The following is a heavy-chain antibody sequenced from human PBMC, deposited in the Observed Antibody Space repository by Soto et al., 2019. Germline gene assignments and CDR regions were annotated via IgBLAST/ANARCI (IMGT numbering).Heavy chain of an antibody. J-gene: IGHJ6*02. V-gene: IGHV4-31*03. CDR1: VGSISSGDYY. CDR2: IYYSGST. CDR3: ARAPIPNWNYYGMDV. D-gene: IGHD1-1*01. Sequence: SETLSLTCTVSVGSISSGDYYWSWIRQHPGKGLEWIGDIYYSGSTYYNPSLKSRVTISIDTSTNHFSLHLSALTAADTAVYYCARAPIPNWNYYGMDVWGQGTTVTVSS.